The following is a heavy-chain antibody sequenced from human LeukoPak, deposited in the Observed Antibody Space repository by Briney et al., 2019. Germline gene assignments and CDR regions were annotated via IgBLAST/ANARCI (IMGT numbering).Heavy chain of an antibody. CDR1: GFIFRNYA. Sequence: GGSLRLSCAASGFIFRNYALHWIRQAPGKGLEWVSHISSSDNTIYYADSVKGRFTVSRDNAKNSLYLQMNSLRAEDTAVYYCARESRETHSAYEYYFDSWGQGTLVTVSS. CDR2: ISSSDNTI. J-gene: IGHJ4*02. D-gene: IGHD5-12*01. V-gene: IGHV3-11*01. CDR3: ARESRETHSAYEYYFDS.